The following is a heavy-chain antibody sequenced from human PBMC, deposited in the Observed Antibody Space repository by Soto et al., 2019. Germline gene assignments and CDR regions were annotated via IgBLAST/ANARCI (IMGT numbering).Heavy chain of an antibody. D-gene: IGHD2-15*01. CDR3: AEGYCSGGSCYWFRP. CDR2: INPNSGGT. Sequence: ASLKVCCKASGYTFTGYYMHWVRQAPGQGLEWMGWINPNSGGTNYAQKFQGRVTMTRDTSISTAYMELSRLRSDDTAVYYCAEGYCSGGSCYWFRPSRQGTLVTFSS. J-gene: IGHJ5*01. CDR1: GYTFTGYY. V-gene: IGHV1-2*02.